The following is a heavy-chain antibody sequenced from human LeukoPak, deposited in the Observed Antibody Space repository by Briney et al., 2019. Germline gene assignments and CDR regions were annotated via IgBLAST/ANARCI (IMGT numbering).Heavy chain of an antibody. Sequence: ASVKVSCKASGYTFTGYYMHWVRQAPGQGLEWMGWINPNSGGTNYAQKFQGRVTMTRDTSISTAYMELSRLRSDDTAVYYCARFYSSSSHDGFDIWGQGTMVTVSS. CDR1: GYTFTGYY. CDR2: INPNSGGT. CDR3: ARFYSSSSHDGFDI. J-gene: IGHJ3*02. D-gene: IGHD6-13*01. V-gene: IGHV1-2*02.